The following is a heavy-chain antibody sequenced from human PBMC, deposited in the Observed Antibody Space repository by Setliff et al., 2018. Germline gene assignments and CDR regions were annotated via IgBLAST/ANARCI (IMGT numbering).Heavy chain of an antibody. J-gene: IGHJ4*02. CDR1: GVTFTKAW. Sequence: HPGGSLRLSCAASGVTFTKAWMSLVRQAPGKGLEWISYISSRTNTMYYADSVKGRFTVSRDNAKNSLFLQMNSLRAEDTAVYYCARAGTGGYKSGFDYWGQGTLVTVSS. V-gene: IGHV3-48*04. CDR2: ISSRTNTM. CDR3: ARAGTGGYKSGFDY. D-gene: IGHD5-12*01.